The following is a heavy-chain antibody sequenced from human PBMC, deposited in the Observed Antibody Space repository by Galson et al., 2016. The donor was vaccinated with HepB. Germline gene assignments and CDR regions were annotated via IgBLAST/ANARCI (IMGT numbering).Heavy chain of an antibody. Sequence: SLRLSCAGTGFTFSSFGMSWVRQAPEKGLEWVSVISAIDDQIYYADSVRGRFSISRDNSRSKLFLEINSLRAEDTAVYYCVISIQGISVGPFDYWGQGTAVVVAS. V-gene: IGHV3-23*01. D-gene: IGHD3-3*01. CDR1: GFTFSSFG. CDR2: ISAIDDQI. CDR3: VISIQGISVGPFDY. J-gene: IGHJ4*02.